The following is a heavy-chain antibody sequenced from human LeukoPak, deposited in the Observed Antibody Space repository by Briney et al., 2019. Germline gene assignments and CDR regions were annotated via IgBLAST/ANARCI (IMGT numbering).Heavy chain of an antibody. V-gene: IGHV3-48*04. CDR3: ARSGEGIAAAGTDY. CDR1: GFTFSSYS. CDR2: ISSSGSTI. Sequence: GGSLRLSCAASGFTFSSYSMNWVRQAPGKGLEWVSYISSSGSTIYYADSVKGRFTISRDNAKNSLYLQMNSLRAEDTAVYYCARSGEGIAAAGTDYWGQGTLVTVSS. D-gene: IGHD6-13*01. J-gene: IGHJ4*02.